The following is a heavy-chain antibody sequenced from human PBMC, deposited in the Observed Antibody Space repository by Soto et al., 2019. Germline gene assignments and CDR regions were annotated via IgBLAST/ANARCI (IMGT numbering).Heavy chain of an antibody. V-gene: IGHV4-59*01. D-gene: IGHD3-16*01. CDR3: ARAFGSRNWFGP. CDR2: VDYLGIT. Sequence: QVQLQESGPGLVKPSATLSLTCNVSGGFIDSFYWSWIRQPPGKGLEWIGYVDYLGITKYNPSLGSRHTISVDTSKNQFSLRLTSVTAADTATYYCARAFGSRNWFGPWGQGTLVTVSA. J-gene: IGHJ5*02. CDR1: GGFIDSFY.